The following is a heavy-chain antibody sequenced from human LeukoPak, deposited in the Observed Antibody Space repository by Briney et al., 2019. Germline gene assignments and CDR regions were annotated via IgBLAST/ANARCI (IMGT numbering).Heavy chain of an antibody. CDR3: ARFAYDSGSLS. V-gene: IGHV3-74*01. J-gene: IGHJ5*02. Sequence: GGYLRLSCAASAFTFSRYWMHWVRQTPGEGLVWVSRISSDGTTTTYADSVKGRFTISRDNARNTLYLQMNSLRAEDTAAYYCARFAYDSGSLSWGQGALVTVSS. CDR2: ISSDGTTT. D-gene: IGHD3-10*01. CDR1: AFTFSRYW.